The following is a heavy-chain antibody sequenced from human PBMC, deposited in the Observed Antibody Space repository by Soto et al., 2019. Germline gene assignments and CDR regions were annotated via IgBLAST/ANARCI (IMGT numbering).Heavy chain of an antibody. CDR1: GGSISSSNW. J-gene: IGHJ3*02. CDR3: ARRGYSYGYGAFDI. D-gene: IGHD5-18*01. V-gene: IGHV4-4*02. CDR2: IYHSGRN. Sequence: QVQLQESGPGLVKPSGPLSLTCAVSGGSISSSNWWRWVRQAPGKGLEWIGEIYHSGRNNYNPSLKSRVTISVDKSKNQFSLKLSSVTAADTAVDYCARRGYSYGYGAFDIWGQGTMVTVSS.